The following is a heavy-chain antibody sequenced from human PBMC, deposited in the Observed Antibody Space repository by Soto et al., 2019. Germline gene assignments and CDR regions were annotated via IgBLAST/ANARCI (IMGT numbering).Heavy chain of an antibody. CDR2: ISAYNGNT. CDR3: ARGPYYYGSGSYQDY. J-gene: IGHJ4*02. D-gene: IGHD3-10*01. V-gene: IGHV1-18*01. Sequence: QVPLVQSGAEVKKPGASVKVSCKASGYTFTSYGISWVRQAPGQGLEWMGWISAYNGNTNYAQQLQGRVTMTTDTSTSTAYMELRSLRSDDTAVYYCARGPYYYGSGSYQDYWGQGTLVTVSS. CDR1: GYTFTSYG.